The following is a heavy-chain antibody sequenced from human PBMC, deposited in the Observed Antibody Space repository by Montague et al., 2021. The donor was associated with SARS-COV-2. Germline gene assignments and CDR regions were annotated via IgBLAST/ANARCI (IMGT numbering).Heavy chain of an antibody. CDR3: AKDDDYTSSCHY. CDR2: IKQDGSEK. Sequence: SLRLSCVASGFRSTSNWMTWVRQAPGKGLEWVAHIKQDGSEKNYADSVKGRFTISRDNAKNSIFLQMSDLRAGDSAIYYCAKDDDYTSSCHYWGQGTLVTVSS. CDR1: GFRSTSNW. D-gene: IGHD6-13*01. V-gene: IGHV3-7*01. J-gene: IGHJ4*02.